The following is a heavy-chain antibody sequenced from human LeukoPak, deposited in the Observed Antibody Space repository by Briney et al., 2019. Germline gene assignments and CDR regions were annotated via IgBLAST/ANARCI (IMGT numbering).Heavy chain of an antibody. D-gene: IGHD3-22*01. CDR1: GFTFSSYS. Sequence: GGSLRLSCAASGFTFSSYSMNWVRQAPGKGLEWVSSISSSSSYIYYADSVKGRFTISRDNAKNSLYLQMNSLRAEDTAVYYCARGSPGYYDSSGSGGQGTLVTVSS. J-gene: IGHJ4*02. CDR2: ISSSSSYI. V-gene: IGHV3-21*01. CDR3: ARGSPGYYDSSGS.